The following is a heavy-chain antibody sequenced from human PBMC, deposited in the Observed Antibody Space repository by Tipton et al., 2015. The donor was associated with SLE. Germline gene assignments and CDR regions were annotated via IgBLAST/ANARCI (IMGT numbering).Heavy chain of an antibody. D-gene: IGHD3-3*01. Sequence: SLRLSCAASGFTFSNYWMTWVRQAPGKGLEWVAAINPDGSATFCVDSVKGRFTISRDNAKNSLYLQMNSPRAEDTAVYYCARESFRLLDVSKWGQGSLVTVSS. CDR1: GFTFSNYW. J-gene: IGHJ4*02. CDR3: ARESFRLLDVSK. CDR2: INPDGSAT. V-gene: IGHV3-7*03.